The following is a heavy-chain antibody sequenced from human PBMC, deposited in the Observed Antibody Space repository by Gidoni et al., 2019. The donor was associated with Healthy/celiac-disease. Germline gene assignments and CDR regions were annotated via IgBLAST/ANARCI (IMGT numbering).Heavy chain of an antibody. CDR2: ISSSGSTI. J-gene: IGHJ4*02. V-gene: IGHV3-48*03. CDR3: AREMDYSNPMDY. D-gene: IGHD4-4*01. Sequence: EVQLVESGGGLVQPGGSLRLSCAASGFTFSSYEMNWVRQAPGKGLEWVSYISSSGSTIYYADSVKGRFTISRDNAKNSLYLQMNSLRAEDTAVYYCAREMDYSNPMDYWGQGTLVTVSS. CDR1: GFTFSSYE.